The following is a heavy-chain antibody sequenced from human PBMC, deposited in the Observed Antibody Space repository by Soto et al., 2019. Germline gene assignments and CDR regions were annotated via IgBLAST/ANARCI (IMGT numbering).Heavy chain of an antibody. J-gene: IGHJ5*02. D-gene: IGHD3-22*01. CDR3: ARDSPMDYYDSSGYYTNWFDP. Sequence: QVQLVQSGAEVQKPGSSVKVSCKASGGTFSSYAISWVRQAPGQGLEWMGGIIPIFGTANYAQKFQGRVTITADESTSTAYMELSSLRSEDTAVYYCARDSPMDYYDSSGYYTNWFDPWGQGTLVTVSS. CDR1: GGTFSSYA. CDR2: IIPIFGTA. V-gene: IGHV1-69*01.